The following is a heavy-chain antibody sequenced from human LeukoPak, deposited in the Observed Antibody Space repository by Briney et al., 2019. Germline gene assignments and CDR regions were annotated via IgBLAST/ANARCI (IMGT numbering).Heavy chain of an antibody. J-gene: IGHJ5*02. V-gene: IGHV4-34*01. CDR3: ARGKPHSNWFDP. CDR2: INHSGST. D-gene: IGHD1-14*01. CDR1: GGSCSGYY. Sequence: SETLSLTCAVYGGSCSGYYWGWIRQPPGKGLEWIGEINHSGSTNYNPSLKSRVTISVDTSKNQFSLKLSSVTDADTALYYCARGKPHSNWFDPWGQGTLVTVSS.